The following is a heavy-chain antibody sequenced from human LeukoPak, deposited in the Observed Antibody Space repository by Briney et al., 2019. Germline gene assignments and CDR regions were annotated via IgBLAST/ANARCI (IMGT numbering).Heavy chain of an antibody. D-gene: IGHD2-2*01. Sequence: GGSLRLSCAASGFTFSSYSMNWVRQAPGKGLEWVSSISSSSSYIYYADSVKGRFTISRDNAKNSLYLQMNSLRAEDTAVYYCARGLDFNHCGSTSCSASDYWGQGTLVTVSS. J-gene: IGHJ4*02. CDR3: ARGLDFNHCGSTSCSASDY. CDR1: GFTFSSYS. CDR2: ISSSSSYI. V-gene: IGHV3-21*01.